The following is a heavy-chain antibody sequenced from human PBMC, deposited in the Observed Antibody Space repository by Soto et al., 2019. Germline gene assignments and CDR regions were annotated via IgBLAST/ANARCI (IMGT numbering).Heavy chain of an antibody. CDR1: GGSISNTSS. J-gene: IGHJ4*02. Sequence: PSETLSLTCSVSGGSISNTSSWGWIRQPPGKGLEWIGSISYSGITFYNPSLQSRVSISVDTSKNQFSLRLSSPTAADAALYYCARHVGYFDFWGQGSLVTVSS. D-gene: IGHD1-26*01. CDR2: ISYSGIT. CDR3: ARHVGYFDF. V-gene: IGHV4-39*01.